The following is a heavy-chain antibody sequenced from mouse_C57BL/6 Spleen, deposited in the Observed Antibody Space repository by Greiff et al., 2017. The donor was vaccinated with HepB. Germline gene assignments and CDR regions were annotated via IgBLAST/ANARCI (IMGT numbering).Heavy chain of an antibody. V-gene: IGHV1-47*01. J-gene: IGHJ3*01. CDR3: AQRGGDLEGFAD. CDR1: GYTFTTYP. D-gene: IGHD1-1*02. Sequence: VQLVESGAELVKPGASVKISCTASGYTFTTYPIEWVKQNHGKSLEWIGNFHPYNDDTKYHEKFKGKATLTVEKSSSTDYLELSRLTSDNADVYYCAQRGGDLEGFADWGQGTLVTVSA. CDR2: FHPYNDDT.